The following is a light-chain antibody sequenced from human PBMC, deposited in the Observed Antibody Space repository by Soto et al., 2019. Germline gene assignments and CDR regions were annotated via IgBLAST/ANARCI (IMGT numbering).Light chain of an antibody. V-gene: IGLV1-44*01. Sequence: QSVLTQPPSASGTPGQRVTISCSGSSSNIGSNAVNWYQQLPGTAPKLLIYTFAQRPSGVPDRFSGSKSGTSASLAISGLQSEDEADYYCASWDVGLNAWVFGGGTKLTVL. CDR2: TFA. CDR3: ASWDVGLNAWV. CDR1: SSNIGSNA. J-gene: IGLJ3*02.